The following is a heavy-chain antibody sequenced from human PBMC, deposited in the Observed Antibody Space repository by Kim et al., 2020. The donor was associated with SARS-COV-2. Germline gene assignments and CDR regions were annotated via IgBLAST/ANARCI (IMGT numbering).Heavy chain of an antibody. CDR2: INPGNGDT. Sequence: ASVKVSCKASGYTFTGYVIHWVLQAPGQRLEWMGWINPGNGDTKYSQNFQGRVTITRDTSATTAYMELSSLRSEDTAIYYCARDRLTTVTTVPSDYWGQGTLVTVSS. CDR1: GYTFTGYV. D-gene: IGHD4-17*01. CDR3: ARDRLTTVTTVPSDY. J-gene: IGHJ4*02. V-gene: IGHV1-3*01.